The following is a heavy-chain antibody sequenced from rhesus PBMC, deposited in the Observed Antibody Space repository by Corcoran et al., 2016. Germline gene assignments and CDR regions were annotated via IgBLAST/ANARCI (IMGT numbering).Heavy chain of an antibody. D-gene: IGHD3-3*01. CDR1: GGPCSRGYW. V-gene: IGHV4-93*02. CDR2: IYGSGGNN. J-gene: IGHJ5-1*01. CDR3: ASPAGLFGVVKFDV. Sequence: QVQLQDSGPGVVKPSETLSLTCPVSGGPCSRGYWWGGLRQPPGTGLDGIGGIYGSGGNNQYNPSLKSRVTISIDTSKNQFSLKLSSVTAADTAVYYCASPAGLFGVVKFDVWGPGVLVTVSS.